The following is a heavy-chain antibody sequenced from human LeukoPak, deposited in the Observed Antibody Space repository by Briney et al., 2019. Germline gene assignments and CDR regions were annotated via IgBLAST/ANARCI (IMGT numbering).Heavy chain of an antibody. V-gene: IGHV3-9*01. Sequence: GGSLRLSCAASGFTLDDYAMHWVRQAPGKGLEWVSGISWNSGSIGYAESVKGRFTISRDNAKNSLYLQMNSLRAEDTALYYCAKDLGGYYYYYYGMDVWGQGTTVTVSS. J-gene: IGHJ6*02. CDR1: GFTLDDYA. D-gene: IGHD3-10*01. CDR2: ISWNSGSI. CDR3: AKDLGGYYYYYYGMDV.